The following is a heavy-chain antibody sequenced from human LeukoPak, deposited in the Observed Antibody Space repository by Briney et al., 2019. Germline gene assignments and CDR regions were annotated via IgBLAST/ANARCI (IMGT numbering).Heavy chain of an antibody. CDR1: DGPFSDYY. V-gene: IGHV4-34*01. CDR3: AALSGYNWNYVSFDY. D-gene: IGHD1-7*01. J-gene: IGHJ4*02. Sequence: SETLSLTCAVHDGPFSDYYWSWIRQPPGKGLEWIGEISQRGSPNYNPSLKSRVTISINTSKKQFSVELSSVTAADTAVYYCAALSGYNWNYVSFDYRGQGTLVTISS. CDR2: ISQRGSP.